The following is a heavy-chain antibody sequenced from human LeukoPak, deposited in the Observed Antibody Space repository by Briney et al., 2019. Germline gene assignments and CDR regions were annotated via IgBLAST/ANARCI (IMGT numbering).Heavy chain of an antibody. CDR1: GYTFTGYY. Sequence: GASVKVSCKASGYTFTGYYMHWVRQAPGQGLEWMGWINPRSGGTNYAQKFQGRVTMTRDTSISTAYMELSRLRSDDTAVYYCARMEFGGFWSGYSFDYWGQGTLVTVSS. V-gene: IGHV1-2*02. CDR2: INPRSGGT. CDR3: ARMEFGGFWSGYSFDY. D-gene: IGHD3-3*01. J-gene: IGHJ4*02.